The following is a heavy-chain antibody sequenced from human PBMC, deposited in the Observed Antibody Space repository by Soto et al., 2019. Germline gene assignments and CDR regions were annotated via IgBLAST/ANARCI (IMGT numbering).Heavy chain of an antibody. CDR3: MRAVETAADAAEGYYGMDV. Sequence: PGESMKSSCKGSGYSFTSYWIGWVRQMPGKGLEWMGIIYPGDSDTRYSPSFQGQVTISADKSISTAYLQWSSLKASDTAMYYRMRAVETAADAAEGYYGMDVWGQGTTVTVSS. CDR1: GYSFTSYW. J-gene: IGHJ6*02. D-gene: IGHD5-18*01. V-gene: IGHV5-51*01. CDR2: IYPGDSDT.